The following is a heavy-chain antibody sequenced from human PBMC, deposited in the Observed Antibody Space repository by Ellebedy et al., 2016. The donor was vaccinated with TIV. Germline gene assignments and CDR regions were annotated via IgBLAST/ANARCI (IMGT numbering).Heavy chain of an antibody. D-gene: IGHD6-13*01. CDR2: INAGNGNT. Sequence: AASVKVSCKASGYTFTSYAMHWVRQAPGQRLEWMGWINAGNGNTKYSQKFQGRVTITRDTSASTAYMELRSLRSEDTAVYYCARGGAELYSPIAAAGENYYYYGMDVWGQGTTVTVSS. J-gene: IGHJ6*02. CDR1: GYTFTSYA. V-gene: IGHV1-3*01. CDR3: ARGGAELYSPIAAAGENYYYYGMDV.